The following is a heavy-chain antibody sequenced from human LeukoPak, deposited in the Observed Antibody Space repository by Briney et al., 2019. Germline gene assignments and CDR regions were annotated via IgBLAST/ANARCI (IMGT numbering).Heavy chain of an antibody. CDR3: ARERENYYDSSGPGGVFDY. V-gene: IGHV4-31*03. CDR2: IYYSGST. Sequence: SETLSLTCTVSGGSISSGGYYWSWIRQHPGKGLEWIGYIYYSGSTYYNPSLKSRVTISVDTSKNQFSLKLSSVTAADTAVYYCARERENYYDSSGPGGVFDYWGQGTLVTVSS. D-gene: IGHD3-22*01. CDR1: GGSISSGGYY. J-gene: IGHJ4*02.